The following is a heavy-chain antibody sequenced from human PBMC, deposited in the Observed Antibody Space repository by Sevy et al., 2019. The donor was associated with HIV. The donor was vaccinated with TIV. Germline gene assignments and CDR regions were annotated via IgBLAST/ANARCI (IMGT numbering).Heavy chain of an antibody. CDR1: GFTFSSYA. V-gene: IGHV3-30*04. D-gene: IGHD2-2*01. CDR2: FSYDGSNK. Sequence: GGSLRLSCAASGFTFSSYAMHWVRQAPGKGLEWVGVFSYDGSNKYYADSVKGRFTISRDNSKNTLYLQMNSLRAEDTAVYYCARDWGGYCINTNCRPSYGMDVWGQGTTVTVSS. J-gene: IGHJ6*02. CDR3: ARDWGGYCINTNCRPSYGMDV.